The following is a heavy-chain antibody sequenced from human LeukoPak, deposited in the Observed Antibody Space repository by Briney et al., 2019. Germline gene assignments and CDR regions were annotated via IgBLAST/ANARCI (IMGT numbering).Heavy chain of an antibody. J-gene: IGHJ4*02. CDR2: INPNGGGT. V-gene: IGHV1-46*01. D-gene: IGHD3-22*01. CDR3: AREGSSGYYYFDY. CDR1: GGTFSSYA. Sequence: ASVRVSCKASGGTFSSYAISWVRQAPGQGLEWMGIINPNGGGTSYAQKFQGRVTMTRDTSTSTVYMELYSLRSEDTAVYYCAREGSSGYYYFDYWGQGTLVTVSS.